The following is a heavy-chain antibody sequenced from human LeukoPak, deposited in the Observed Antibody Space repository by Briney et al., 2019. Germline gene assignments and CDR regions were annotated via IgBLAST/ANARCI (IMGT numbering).Heavy chain of an antibody. J-gene: IGHJ4*02. CDR2: IGTKANTYAT. V-gene: IGHV3-73*01. Sequence: GGSLRLSCAASGFTFSDSAIHWVRQASGKGLEWVGRIGTKANTYATAYAASVKGRFTISRDDSKNTAYLQMNSLRTEDTAVYYCTRPGNCGADCYGDFDYWGQGTLVTVSS. D-gene: IGHD2-21*02. CDR3: TRPGNCGADCYGDFDY. CDR1: GFTFSDSA.